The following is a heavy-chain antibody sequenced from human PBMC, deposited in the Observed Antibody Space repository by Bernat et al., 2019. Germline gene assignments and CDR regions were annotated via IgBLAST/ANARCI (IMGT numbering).Heavy chain of an antibody. J-gene: IGHJ4*02. CDR3: ARRGSSGYYLYYFDY. CDR1: GGSISSSSYY. CDR2: IYYSGST. D-gene: IGHD3-22*01. Sequence: QLQLQESGPGLVKPSETLSLTCTVSGGSISSSSYYWGWIRQPPGKGLEWIGSIYYSGSTYYNPSLKSRVTISVDPSKNQFSLKLSTVTAADTAVYYCARRGSSGYYLYYFDYWGQGTLVTVSS. V-gene: IGHV4-39*01.